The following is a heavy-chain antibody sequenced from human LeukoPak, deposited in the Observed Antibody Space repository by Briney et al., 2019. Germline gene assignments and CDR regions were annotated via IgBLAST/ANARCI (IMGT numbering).Heavy chain of an antibody. CDR3: AKDRAPAYYYYYMDV. Sequence: SGGSLRLSCAASEFSVGSNYMTWVRQAPGKGLEWVSLIYSGGSTYYADSVKGRFTISRDNSKNTLYLQMNSLRAEDTAVYYCAKDRAPAYYYYYMDVWGKGTTVTISS. CDR2: IYSGGST. D-gene: IGHD6-13*01. CDR1: EFSVGSNY. J-gene: IGHJ6*03. V-gene: IGHV3-53*01.